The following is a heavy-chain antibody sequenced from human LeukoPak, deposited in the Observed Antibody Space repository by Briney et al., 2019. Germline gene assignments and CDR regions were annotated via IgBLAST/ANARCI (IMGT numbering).Heavy chain of an antibody. CDR2: IYYSGST. CDR1: GGSISSYY. V-gene: IGHV4-59*01. D-gene: IGHD3-10*01. J-gene: IGHJ4*02. Sequence: SETLSLTCTVSGGSISSYYWSWIRQPPGKGLEWIGYIYYSGSTNYNPSLKSRVTISVDTSKNQFSLKLSSVTAADTAVYYCVRGMVRGVTNDYWGQGTLVTVSS. CDR3: VRGMVRGVTNDY.